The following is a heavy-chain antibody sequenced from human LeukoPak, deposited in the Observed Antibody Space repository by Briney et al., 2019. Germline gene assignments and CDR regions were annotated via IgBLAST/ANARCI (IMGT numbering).Heavy chain of an antibody. CDR1: GHTLTEIS. CDR3: VTHFDSSGPDAFDI. V-gene: IGHV1-24*01. CDR2: VDPEDGET. J-gene: IGHJ3*02. Sequence: ASVKVSCKASGHTLTEISMHWVRQAPGKGFEGRGGVDPEDGETIYAQKFQGRVTMTDDPSTDTAYLELSSLRSEDTAVYYCVTHFDSSGPDAFDIWGQGTMVTVSS. D-gene: IGHD3-22*01.